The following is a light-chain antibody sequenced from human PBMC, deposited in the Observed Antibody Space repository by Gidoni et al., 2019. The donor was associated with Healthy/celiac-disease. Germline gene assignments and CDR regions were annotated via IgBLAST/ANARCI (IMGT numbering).Light chain of an antibody. CDR3: QQLNSYPRT. CDR1: QGISSY. Sequence: DIQLTQSPSFLSSSVGDRVTITCRASQGISSYLAWYQQKPGKSPKLLIYAASTLQSGVPSRFRGSGYGTEFTLTIRSLQPEEFATYYCQQLNSYPRTFGQGTKREIK. V-gene: IGKV1-9*01. CDR2: AAS. J-gene: IGKJ2*01.